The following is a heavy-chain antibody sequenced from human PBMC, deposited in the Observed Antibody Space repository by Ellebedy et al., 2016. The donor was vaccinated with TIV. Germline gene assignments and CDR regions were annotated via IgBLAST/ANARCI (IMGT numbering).Heavy chain of an antibody. Sequence: GESLKISCAASGFTFTNYAMNWVRQAPGKGLEGVSAVSNGGDSTYYADSVKGRFTISRDNSKNTLYLQMSSLRAEDTTVYYCSFKGVATRVYWGQGTQVTVSS. J-gene: IGHJ4*02. CDR3: SFKGVATRVY. D-gene: IGHD4-23*01. CDR2: VSNGGDST. CDR1: GFTFTNYA. V-gene: IGHV3-23*01.